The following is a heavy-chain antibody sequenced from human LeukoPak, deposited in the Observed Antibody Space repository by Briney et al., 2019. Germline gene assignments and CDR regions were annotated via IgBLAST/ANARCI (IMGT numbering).Heavy chain of an antibody. J-gene: IGHJ4*02. V-gene: IGHV3-43*01. CDR1: GFTFDDYT. CDR2: ISWYGDSR. CDR3: AKESEMATAYDS. Sequence: GGSLRLSCAASGFTFDDYTMHWVRQAPGKGLEWVSLISWYGDSRYYAGSVKGRFTISRDNSKNSLYLQMNSLRTEDTALYYCAKESEMATAYDSWGQGTLVTVSS. D-gene: IGHD5-24*01.